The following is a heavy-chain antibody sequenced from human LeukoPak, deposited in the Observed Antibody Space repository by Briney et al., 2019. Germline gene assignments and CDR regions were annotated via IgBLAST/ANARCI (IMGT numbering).Heavy chain of an antibody. V-gene: IGHV4-4*07. J-gene: IGHJ4*02. CDR2: VYSSGTA. D-gene: IGHD3-3*01. CDR1: VGSISGYY. CDR3: ATEGSGSSDY. Sequence: SETLSLTCTVSVGSISGYYWTWIRQPAGKGLEWVGRVYSSGTAYYNPSLESRVTISLDTTNNQFSLRMTSTTAADTAVYYCATEGSGSSDYWGQGTLVTVSS.